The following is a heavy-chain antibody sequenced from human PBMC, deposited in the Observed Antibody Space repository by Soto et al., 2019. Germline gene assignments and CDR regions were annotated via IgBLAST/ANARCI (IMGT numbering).Heavy chain of an antibody. J-gene: IGHJ4*02. CDR3: ARDPYYYDSSGYYYYFDY. D-gene: IGHD3-22*01. V-gene: IGHV4-38-2*02. CDR2: IYHSGST. Sequence: TLSLTCAVSGYSISSGYYWGWIRQPPGKGLEWIGSIYHSGSTYYNPSLKSRVTISVDTSKNQFSLKLSSVTAADTAVYYCARDPYYYDSSGYYYYFDYWGQGTLVTVSS. CDR1: GYSISSGYY.